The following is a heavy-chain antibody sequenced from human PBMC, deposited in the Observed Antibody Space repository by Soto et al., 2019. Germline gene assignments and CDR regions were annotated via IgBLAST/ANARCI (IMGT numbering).Heavy chain of an antibody. D-gene: IGHD3-22*01. CDR2: IGLDHTLT. J-gene: IGHJ4*02. Sequence: QIQMVQSGAEVKKPGASMKVSCQTSGYNFLDYGIDWVRQAPGQDLKWMGLIGLDHTLTKNTPQSQDRVTINADTSTRTIYMELRSLRSDDTATYYCVIHDNPISLTHWGPGTRITVSA. CDR3: VIHDNPISLTH. V-gene: IGHV1-18*04. CDR1: GYNFLDYG.